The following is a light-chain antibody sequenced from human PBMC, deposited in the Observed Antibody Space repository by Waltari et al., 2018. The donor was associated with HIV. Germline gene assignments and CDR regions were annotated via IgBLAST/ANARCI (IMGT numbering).Light chain of an antibody. J-gene: IGLJ1*01. CDR2: EVN. Sequence: QSALAQPPSASGSLGQSVTISCTGTSDNIGYYNYVSWFQQHPGKPPKVIIYEVNPRPSGVPDRFYGSKSGNTASLTVSGLQAEDEADYYCYSYAGANTFIFGTGTKVIVL. V-gene: IGLV2-8*01. CDR3: YSYAGANTFI. CDR1: SDNIGYYNY.